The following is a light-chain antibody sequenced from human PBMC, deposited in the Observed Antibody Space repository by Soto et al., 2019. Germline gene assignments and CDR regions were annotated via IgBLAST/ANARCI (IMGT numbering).Light chain of an antibody. J-gene: IGKJ1*01. CDR1: QTISSTY. V-gene: IGKV3-20*01. CDR3: QQYGSSPKT. CDR2: AAS. Sequence: EIVLTQSPGTLSLSPGDRATLSCRASQTISSTYLAWYLQKPRQAPRLLIYAASTRATGIPDRFSGSGSGTAFTLTISRLEPEDFAVYYCQQYGSSPKTFGRGTKVEI.